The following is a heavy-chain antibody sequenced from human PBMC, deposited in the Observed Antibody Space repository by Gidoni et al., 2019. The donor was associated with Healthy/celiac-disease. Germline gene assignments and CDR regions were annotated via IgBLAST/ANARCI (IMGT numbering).Heavy chain of an antibody. V-gene: IGHV4-34*01. CDR3: ARFVPGDLGPYCFDY. Sequence: QVQPQQWGAGLSLSSQTRSLTCHVYGGSLSGYSGRWIRQPPGKGLEWIGEINHSGSTNYNPSLKSRVTISVGTSKNQFSLKLSSVTAADTAVYYCARFVPGDLGPYCFDYWGQGTLVAVSS. CDR2: INHSGST. D-gene: IGHD4-17*01. CDR1: GGSLSGYS. J-gene: IGHJ4*02.